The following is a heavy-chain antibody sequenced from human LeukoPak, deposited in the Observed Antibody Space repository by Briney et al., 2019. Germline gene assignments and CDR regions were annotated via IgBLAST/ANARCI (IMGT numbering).Heavy chain of an antibody. J-gene: IGHJ4*02. CDR1: GFTFSSYA. V-gene: IGHV3-23*01. D-gene: IGHD6-13*01. CDR3: AKSLANHPHSSRYYFDY. CDR2: ISGSGVST. Sequence: GGSLRLSCAASGFTFSSYAMSWVRQAPGKGLEWVSVISGSGVSTYYADSVKGRFTISRDNSKNTLYLQMISLRAEDTAVYYCAKSLANHPHSSRYYFDYWGQGTLVTVSS.